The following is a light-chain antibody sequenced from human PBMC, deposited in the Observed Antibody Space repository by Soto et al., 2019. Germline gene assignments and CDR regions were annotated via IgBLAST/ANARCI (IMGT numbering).Light chain of an antibody. J-gene: IGKJ1*01. CDR3: QQYNSYGT. CDR2: KAS. Sequence: DIPMTQSPSTLSASIGDRVTITCRASQSVGSWLAWYQQKPGKAPKLLIYKASSLESGVPSRFSGSGSGTEFTLTISSLQPDDFATYYCQQYNSYGTFGQGTKVDIK. CDR1: QSVGSW. V-gene: IGKV1-5*03.